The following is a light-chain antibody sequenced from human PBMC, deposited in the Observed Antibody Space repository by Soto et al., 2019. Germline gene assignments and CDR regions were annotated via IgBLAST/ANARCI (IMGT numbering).Light chain of an antibody. CDR3: QQYVNVPYT. V-gene: IGKV1-33*01. CDR1: RDITNS. J-gene: IGKJ2*01. Sequence: DIQMTQSPSSLSTSVGDRVTITCQASRDITNSLSWYQHKPGKAPKLLMYDASILQTGVPSSFSGSGSVTHFSLTISCLQPEDIATYYFQQYVNVPYTFGQGTKLEFK. CDR2: DAS.